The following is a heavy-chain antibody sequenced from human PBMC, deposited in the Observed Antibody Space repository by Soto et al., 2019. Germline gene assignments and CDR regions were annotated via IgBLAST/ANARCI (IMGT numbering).Heavy chain of an antibody. D-gene: IGHD4-17*01. CDR2: IYYSGST. Sequence: PSETLSLTCTVSGGSISSYYWSWIRQPPGKGLEWIGYIYYSGSTNYNPSLKSRVTISVDTSKNQFSLKLSSVTAADTAVYYCARAPPPEIDYRDYVYFDYCGQGTLVTVSS. J-gene: IGHJ4*02. CDR1: GGSISSYY. CDR3: ARAPPPEIDYRDYVYFDY. V-gene: IGHV4-59*01.